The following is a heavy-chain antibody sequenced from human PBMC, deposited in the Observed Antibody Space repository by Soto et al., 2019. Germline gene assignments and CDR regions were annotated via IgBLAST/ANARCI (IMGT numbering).Heavy chain of an antibody. CDR3: ARAPPNYYGSGSYFSGYYYYYMDF. CDR1: GYTFTSYA. D-gene: IGHD3-10*01. CDR2: INAGNGNT. Sequence: ASVKVSCKASGYTFTSYAMHWVRQAPGQRLEWMGWINAGNGNTKYSQKFQGRVTITRDTSASTAYTELSSLRSEDTAVYYCARAPPNYYGSGSYFSGYYYYYMDFRGKGTSVTVSS. V-gene: IGHV1-3*01. J-gene: IGHJ6*03.